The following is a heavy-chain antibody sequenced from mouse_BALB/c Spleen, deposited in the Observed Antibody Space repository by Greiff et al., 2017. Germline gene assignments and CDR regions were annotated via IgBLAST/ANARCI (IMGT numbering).Heavy chain of an antibody. CDR1: GYTFTSYW. CDR2: INPSTGYT. CDR3: ARGNFWYFDV. J-gene: IGHJ1*01. V-gene: IGHV1-7*01. D-gene: IGHD2-1*01. Sequence: QVQLQQSGADLAKPGASVKMSCKASGYTFTSYWMHWVKQRPGQGLEWIGYINPSTGYTEYNQKFKDKATLTADKSSSTAYMQLSSLTSEDSAVYYCARGNFWYFDVWGAGTTVTVSS.